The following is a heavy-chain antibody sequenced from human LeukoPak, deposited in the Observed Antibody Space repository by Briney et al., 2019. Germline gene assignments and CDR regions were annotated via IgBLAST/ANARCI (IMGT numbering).Heavy chain of an antibody. Sequence: SETLSLTCAVYGGSFSGYYWTWIRQPPGKGLEWIGEINHSGSTNYNPSLKSRVTISVDKSKNQFSLKLSSVTAADTAVYYCASLRLLWFGESRDYYFDYWGQGTLVTVSS. J-gene: IGHJ4*02. CDR3: ASLRLLWFGESRDYYFDY. D-gene: IGHD3-10*01. V-gene: IGHV4-34*01. CDR2: INHSGST. CDR1: GGSFSGYY.